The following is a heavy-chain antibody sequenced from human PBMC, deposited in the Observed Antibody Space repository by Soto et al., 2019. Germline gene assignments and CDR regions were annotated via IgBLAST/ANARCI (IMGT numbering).Heavy chain of an antibody. D-gene: IGHD1-26*01. CDR3: ARLVGATLVDY. CDR2: IYHSGST. CDR1: GDSIGSSNW. Sequence: QVQLQESGPGLVKPSGTLSLTCGVSGDSIGSSNWWSWVRQPPGKGLEWIGEIYHSGSTNYNPSLEGRVTISVDKSKSQFSLKLSSVTAADPAVYYCARLVGATLVDYWGQGTLVTVSS. J-gene: IGHJ4*02. V-gene: IGHV4-4*02.